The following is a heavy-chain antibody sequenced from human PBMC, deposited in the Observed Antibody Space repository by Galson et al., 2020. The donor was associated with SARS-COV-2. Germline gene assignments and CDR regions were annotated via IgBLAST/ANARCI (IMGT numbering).Heavy chain of an antibody. CDR3: ARGPWDDFWSGSFDY. CDR1: GYTFTSYY. D-gene: IGHD3-3*01. CDR2: INPSGGST. V-gene: IGHV1-46*01. J-gene: IGHJ4*02. Sequence: ASVKVSCKASGYTFTSYYMHWVRQAPGQGLEWMGIINPSGGSTSYAQKFQGRVTMTRDTSTSTVYMELSSLRSEDTAVYYCARGPWDDFWSGSFDYWGQGTLVTVSS.